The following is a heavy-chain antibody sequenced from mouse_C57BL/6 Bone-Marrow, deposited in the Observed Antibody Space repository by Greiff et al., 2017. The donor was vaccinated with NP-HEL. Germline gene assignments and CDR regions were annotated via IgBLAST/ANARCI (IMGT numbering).Heavy chain of an antibody. V-gene: IGHV1-63*01. J-gene: IGHJ4*01. CDR3: ARTGNYAMDY. Sequence: VKLQKSGAELVRPGTSVKMSCKASGYTFTNYWIGWAKQRPGHGLEWIGDIYPGGGYTNYNEKFKGKATLTADKSSSTAYMQFSSLTSEDSAIYYCARTGNYAMDYWGQGTSVTVSS. CDR1: GYTFTNYW. D-gene: IGHD1-1*02. CDR2: IYPGGGYT.